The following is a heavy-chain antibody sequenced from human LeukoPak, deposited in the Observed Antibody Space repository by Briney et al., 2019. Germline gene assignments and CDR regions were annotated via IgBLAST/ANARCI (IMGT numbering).Heavy chain of an antibody. CDR1: GFTFSTYW. CDR2: IKEDGSEK. D-gene: IGHD1-26*01. Sequence: GGSLRLSCAASGFTFSTYWMSWVRQAPGKGLEWVANIKEDGSEKNYADSVKGRFTISRDNAKNSLYLQMNSLRAEDTAVYYCASGGVGATGYWGQGTLVTVSS. V-gene: IGHV3-7*02. CDR3: ASGGVGATGY. J-gene: IGHJ4*02.